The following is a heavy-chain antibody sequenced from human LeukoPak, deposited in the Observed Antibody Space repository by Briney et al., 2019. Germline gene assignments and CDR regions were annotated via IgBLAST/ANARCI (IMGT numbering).Heavy chain of an antibody. J-gene: IGHJ4*02. D-gene: IGHD2-21*01. CDR3: AKGIRGFDS. V-gene: IGHV3-23*01. CDR1: GFTFSSYG. CDR2: ISGRDDAT. Sequence: GGSLRLSCAASGFTFSSYGMSWFRQAPGKGLEWVSAISGRDDATYYADSVKGRFTISRDTSKNTLFLQMNSLRAEDTALYYCAKGIRGFDSWGQGTLVTVSS.